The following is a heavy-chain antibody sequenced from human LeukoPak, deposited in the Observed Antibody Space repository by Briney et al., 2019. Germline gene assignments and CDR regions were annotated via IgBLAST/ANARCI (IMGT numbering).Heavy chain of an antibody. CDR1: GLTFSSYG. Sequence: PGGSLRLSCAASGLTFSSYGMSWVRQAPGKGLEWVSGINWNGGSTGYADSVKGRFTISRDNAKNSLYLQMNSLRAEDTALYYCARDSYYDSSGLDAFDIWGQGTMVTVSS. CDR2: INWNGGST. V-gene: IGHV3-20*04. CDR3: ARDSYYDSSGLDAFDI. J-gene: IGHJ3*02. D-gene: IGHD3-22*01.